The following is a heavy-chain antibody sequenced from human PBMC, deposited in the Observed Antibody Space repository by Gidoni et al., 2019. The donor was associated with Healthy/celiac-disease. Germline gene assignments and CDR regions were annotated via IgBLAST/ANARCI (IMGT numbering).Heavy chain of an antibody. D-gene: IGHD3-10*01. CDR2: IYYSGRT. CDR1: GGSISSSH. J-gene: IGHJ6*03. Sequence: QVQLQESGPGLVKPSETLSLTCTVSGGSISSSHWSWIRQPPGQGLEWIGYIYYSGRTNYNPSLKSRVTISVDTSKNQFSLKLSSVTAADTAVYYCARERYYGSGSSPNRPKIKMSSYYYYYYMDVWGKGTTVTVSS. V-gene: IGHV4-59*01. CDR3: ARERYYGSGSSPNRPKIKMSSYYYYYYMDV.